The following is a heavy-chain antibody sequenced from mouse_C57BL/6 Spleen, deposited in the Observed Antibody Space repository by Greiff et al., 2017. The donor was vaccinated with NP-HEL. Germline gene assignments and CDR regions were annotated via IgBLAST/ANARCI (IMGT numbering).Heavy chain of an antibody. D-gene: IGHD2-3*01. J-gene: IGHJ4*01. CDR2: IYPGSGNT. Sequence: QVQLKQSGAELVRPGASVKLSCKASGYTFTDYYINWVKQRPGQGLEWIARIYPGSGNTYYNEKFKGKATLTAEKSSSTAYMQLSSLTSEDSAVYFCARSYDGYYGAMDYWGQGTSVTVSS. V-gene: IGHV1-76*01. CDR3: ARSYDGYYGAMDY. CDR1: GYTFTDYY.